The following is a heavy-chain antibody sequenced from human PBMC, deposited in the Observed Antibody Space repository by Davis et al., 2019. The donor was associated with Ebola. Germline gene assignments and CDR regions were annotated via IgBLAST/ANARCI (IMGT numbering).Heavy chain of an antibody. CDR1: GYTFTSYA. V-gene: IGHV7-4-1*02. D-gene: IGHD2-21*01. CDR2: INTNTGNP. J-gene: IGHJ6*02. CDR3: AREQTDGGDYHYYGMDV. Sequence: AASVKVSCKASGYTFTSYAMNWVRQAPGQGLEWMGWINTNTGNPTYAQGFTGRFVFSLDISVSTAYLQISSLKAEDTAVYYCAREQTDGGDYHYYGMDVWGQGTTVTVSS.